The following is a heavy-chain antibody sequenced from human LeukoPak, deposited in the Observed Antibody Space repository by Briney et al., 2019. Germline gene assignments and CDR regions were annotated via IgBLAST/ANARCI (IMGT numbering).Heavy chain of an antibody. J-gene: IGHJ5*02. CDR1: GGSIGSFF. Sequence: SETLSLTCTVSGGSIGSFFWSWIRQPPGKALEWIGYSHYSGSTKYNPSLKSRVTISVDTSENQFSLTLNSVTAADTAVYYCARSRGGYGDYGSWFDPWGQGILVTVSS. CDR2: SHYSGST. D-gene: IGHD3-16*01. V-gene: IGHV4-59*01. CDR3: ARSRGGYGDYGSWFDP.